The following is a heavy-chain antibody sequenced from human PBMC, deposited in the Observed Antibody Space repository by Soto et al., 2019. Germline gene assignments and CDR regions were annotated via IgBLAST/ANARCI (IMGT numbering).Heavy chain of an antibody. CDR2: INPSGGST. CDR3: ARDFYGSCSSVVLGAFDI. J-gene: IGHJ3*02. Sequence: SSVKVSCKASGYTFTSYYMHWVRQAPGQGLEWMGIINPSGGSTSYAQKFQGRVTMTRDTSTSTVYMELSTLRSEDTAVYYCARDFYGSCSSVVLGAFDIWGQGTMVTVSS. D-gene: IGHD6-13*01. CDR1: GYTFTSYY. V-gene: IGHV1-46*01.